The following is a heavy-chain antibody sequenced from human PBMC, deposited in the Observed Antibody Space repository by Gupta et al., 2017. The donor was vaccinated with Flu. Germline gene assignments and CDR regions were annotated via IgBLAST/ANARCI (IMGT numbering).Heavy chain of an antibody. CDR2: IWYDGSNK. D-gene: IGHD3-3*01. J-gene: IGHJ6*02. Sequence: QVQLVESGGGVVQPGRSLRLSCAASGFTFSSYGMHWVRQAPGKGLEWVAVIWYDGSNKYYADSVKGRFTIARDNSKNTLYLQMNSLRAEDTAVYYCARDSVDYDFWSRYYYYYGMDVWGQGTTVTVSS. CDR3: ARDSVDYDFWSRYYYYYGMDV. CDR1: GFTFSSYG. V-gene: IGHV3-33*01.